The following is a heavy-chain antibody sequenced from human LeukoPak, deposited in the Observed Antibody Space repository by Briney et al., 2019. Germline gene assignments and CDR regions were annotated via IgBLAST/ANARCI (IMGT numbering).Heavy chain of an antibody. J-gene: IGHJ4*02. Sequence: PGGSLRLFCAASGFTFSSYAMSWVRRAPGKGVEWFSAISWSGGSTYYANSVKSRFTISRDNSKNTMYLQMNSLRAEDTAVYYCASTRIVVVPAAISYDYWGQGTLVTVSS. V-gene: IGHV3-23*01. D-gene: IGHD2-2*02. CDR2: ISWSGGST. CDR3: ASTRIVVVPAAISYDY. CDR1: GFTFSSYA.